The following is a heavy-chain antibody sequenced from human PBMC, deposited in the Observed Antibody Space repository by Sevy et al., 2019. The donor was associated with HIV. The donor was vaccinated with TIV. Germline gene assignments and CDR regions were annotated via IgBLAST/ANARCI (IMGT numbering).Heavy chain of an antibody. J-gene: IGHJ6*02. Sequence: SQTLSLTCAISGDSVSSISAAWNWIRQSPSRGLEWLGRTYYRSKWYNDYAVSVKSRITINPDTSKNQFSLQLNSVTPEDTAVYYCARDHTLAYCGGDCPLDYYYYGMDVWGQGTTVTVSS. D-gene: IGHD2-21*02. V-gene: IGHV6-1*01. CDR1: GDSVSSISAA. CDR3: ARDHTLAYCGGDCPLDYYYYGMDV. CDR2: TYYRSKWYN.